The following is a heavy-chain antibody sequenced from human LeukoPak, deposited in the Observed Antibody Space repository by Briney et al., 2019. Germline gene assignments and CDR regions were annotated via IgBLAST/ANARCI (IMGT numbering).Heavy chain of an antibody. CDR2: ISYDGRNK. Sequence: GGSLRLSCAASGFTFSDYYMSWIRQAPGKGLEWVAVISYDGRNKYYVDSVKGRFTISRDNSKNTLYLQMNSLRAEDTAVYYCANIGGAYCSSTSCHPDSDYWGQGTLVTVSS. J-gene: IGHJ4*02. CDR1: GFTFSDYY. CDR3: ANIGGAYCSSTSCHPDSDY. V-gene: IGHV3-30*18. D-gene: IGHD2-2*01.